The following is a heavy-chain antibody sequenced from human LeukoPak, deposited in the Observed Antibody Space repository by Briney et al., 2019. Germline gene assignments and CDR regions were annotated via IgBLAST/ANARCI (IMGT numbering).Heavy chain of an antibody. Sequence: SETLSLTCTVSGGSISSGGYYWSWIRQPPGKGLEWIGYIYYSGSTNYNPSLKSRVTISVDTSKNQFSLKLSSVTAADTAVYYCARAIYDYGDQGAFDIWGQGTMVTVSS. CDR2: IYYSGST. CDR3: ARAIYDYGDQGAFDI. V-gene: IGHV4-61*08. J-gene: IGHJ3*02. CDR1: GGSISSGGYY. D-gene: IGHD4-17*01.